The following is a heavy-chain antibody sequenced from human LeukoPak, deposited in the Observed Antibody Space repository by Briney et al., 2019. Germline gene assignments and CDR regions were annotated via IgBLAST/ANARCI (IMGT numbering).Heavy chain of an antibody. CDR1: VLTFSSYA. J-gene: IGHJ4*02. CDR2: ISGSGGTT. D-gene: IGHD2-21*02. V-gene: IGHV3-23*01. Sequence: GGSLRLSCAASVLTFSSYAMSWVRQAPGKGLEWVSGISGSGGTTYYADSEKGRFTISRDNSKNTYLQMNSLRAEDTAAYYCAKDSRSTLPRGRLDYWGQGTLVTVSS. CDR3: AKDSRSTLPRGRLDY.